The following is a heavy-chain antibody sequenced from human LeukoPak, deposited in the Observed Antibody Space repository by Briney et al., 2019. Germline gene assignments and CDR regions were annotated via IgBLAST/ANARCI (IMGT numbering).Heavy chain of an antibody. CDR1: GGSFSGYY. Sequence: PSETLSLTCAVYGGSFSGYYWSWIRQPPGKGLEWIGEINHSGSTNYNPSLKSRVTISVDTSKNQFSLKLSSVTAAGTAVYYCARAQWIVVVTAIRHDAFDIWGQGTMVTVSS. D-gene: IGHD2-21*02. V-gene: IGHV4-34*01. CDR2: INHSGST. J-gene: IGHJ3*02. CDR3: ARAQWIVVVTAIRHDAFDI.